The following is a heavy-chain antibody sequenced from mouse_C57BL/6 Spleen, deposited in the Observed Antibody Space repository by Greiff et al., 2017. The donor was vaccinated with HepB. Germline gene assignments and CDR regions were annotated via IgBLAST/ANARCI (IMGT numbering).Heavy chain of an antibody. CDR2: INPSSGYT. CDR3: ARSITTVYFDV. V-gene: IGHV1-7*01. CDR1: GYTFTSYW. J-gene: IGHJ1*03. Sequence: QVQLQQPGAELAKPGASVKLSCKASGYTFTSYWMHWVKQRPGQGLEWIGYINPSSGYTKYNQKFKDKATLTADKSSSTAYMQLSSLTYEDSAVSYCARSITTVYFDVWGTGTTVTVSS. D-gene: IGHD1-1*01.